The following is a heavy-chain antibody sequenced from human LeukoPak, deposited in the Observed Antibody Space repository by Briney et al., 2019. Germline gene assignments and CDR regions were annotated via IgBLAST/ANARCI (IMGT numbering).Heavy chain of an antibody. V-gene: IGHV1-24*01. CDR3: ARGTGYSSSWYIYRNWFDP. J-gene: IGHJ5*02. Sequence: ASVKVSCKVSGYTLTELSMHWVRQAPGKGLEWMGGFDPEDGETIYAQKFQGRVTMTEDTSTDTAYMELSSLRSEDTAVYYCARGTGYSSSWYIYRNWFDPWGQGTLVTVSS. CDR1: GYTLTELS. CDR2: FDPEDGET. D-gene: IGHD6-13*01.